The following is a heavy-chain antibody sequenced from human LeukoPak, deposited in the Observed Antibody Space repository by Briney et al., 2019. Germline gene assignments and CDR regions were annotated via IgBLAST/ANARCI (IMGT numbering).Heavy chain of an antibody. V-gene: IGHV3-30*18. CDR3: AKGDPADY. Sequence: GGSLRLSCAASGFTFSSYGMHWVRQAPGKGLEWVAVISYDGSNKYYADSVKGRFTISRDNSKNTLYLQMNSLRAEDTAVYYYAKGDPADYWGQGTLVTVSS. J-gene: IGHJ4*02. CDR1: GFTFSSYG. CDR2: ISYDGSNK.